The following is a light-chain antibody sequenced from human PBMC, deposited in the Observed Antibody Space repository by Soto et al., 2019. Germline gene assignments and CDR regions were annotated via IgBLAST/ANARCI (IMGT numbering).Light chain of an antibody. CDR2: AAS. Sequence: DIQMTQSPSSLSASVGDRVTITCRAGQSISSYLNWYQQKPGKAPKLLIYAASSLQSGVPSRFGGSGSGTDFTLTISSLQPEDFATYYCQQANSFPPAFGQGTRLEI. CDR3: QQANSFPPA. CDR1: QSISSY. J-gene: IGKJ5*01. V-gene: IGKV1-39*01.